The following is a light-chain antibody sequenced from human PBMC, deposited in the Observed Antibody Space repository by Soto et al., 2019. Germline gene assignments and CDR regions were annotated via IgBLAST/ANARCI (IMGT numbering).Light chain of an antibody. Sequence: EIVMTQSPATLSVSPGERATLSCRASQSVSSSLAWYQQKPGQGPRLLIFGASTRATGIPARFSGSGSGTEFTLTISSLQSEDSAVYYCQQYYHLLTFGGGTKV. CDR1: QSVSSS. CDR2: GAS. V-gene: IGKV3-15*01. CDR3: QQYYHLLT. J-gene: IGKJ4*01.